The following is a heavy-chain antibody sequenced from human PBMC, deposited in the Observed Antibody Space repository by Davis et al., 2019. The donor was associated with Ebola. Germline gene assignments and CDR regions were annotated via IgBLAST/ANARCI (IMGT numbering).Heavy chain of an antibody. V-gene: IGHV1-46*01. CDR1: GGTFSSYT. CDR3: ARAQFPTTSDH. D-gene: IGHD1-1*01. J-gene: IGHJ4*02. CDR2: INPSGGST. Sequence: ASVKVSCKASGGTFSSYTISWVRQAPGQGLEWMGIINPSGGSTSYAQKFQGRVTMTRDTSTSTVYMEVGSLRSDDTAVYYCARAQFPTTSDHWGQGTLVTVSS.